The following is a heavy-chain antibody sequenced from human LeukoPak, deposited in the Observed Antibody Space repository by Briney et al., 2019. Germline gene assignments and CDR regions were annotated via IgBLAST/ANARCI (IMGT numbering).Heavy chain of an antibody. J-gene: IGHJ4*02. CDR3: ARDRAVQYNWNDVPGDY. D-gene: IGHD1-1*01. Sequence: GSLELSCAASGFTFSSYWMSWVRPAPGKGLEWVANIKQDGSEKYYVDSVKGRFTISRDNAKNSLYLQMNSLRAEDTAVYYCARDRAVQYNWNDVPGDYWGQGTLVTVSS. CDR1: GFTFSSYW. V-gene: IGHV3-7*03. CDR2: IKQDGSEK.